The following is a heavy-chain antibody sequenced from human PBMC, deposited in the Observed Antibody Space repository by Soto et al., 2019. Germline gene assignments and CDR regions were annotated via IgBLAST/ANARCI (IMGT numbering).Heavy chain of an antibody. CDR2: ISPIFGTA. J-gene: IGHJ6*02. CDR3: ARDSGGTTVAFGMDV. D-gene: IGHD4-17*01. Sequence: QVQLVQSGAEVKKPGSSVKVSCKASGGTFSSYAISWVRQAPGQGLEWMGGISPIFGTANYAQKFQGRVTISADESTSTAYMELSSLSSEDTAVYYCARDSGGTTVAFGMDVWGQGTTVTVSS. V-gene: IGHV1-69*01. CDR1: GGTFSSYA.